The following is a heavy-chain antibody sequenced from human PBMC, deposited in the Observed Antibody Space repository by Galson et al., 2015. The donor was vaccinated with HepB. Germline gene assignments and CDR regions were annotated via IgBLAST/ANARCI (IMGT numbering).Heavy chain of an antibody. CDR2: IDGDDNK. CDR1: GLSLSTSAMC. V-gene: IGHV2-70*01. Sequence: PALVKPTQTLTLTCTFSGLSLSTSAMCVSWIRQPPGKALEWLGLIDGDDNKFYSTSVNTRLTISKDTSKNQVVLTMTNMDSVDTATYYCARTLYTPVGATLGNAFDIWGRGTMVTVSS. D-gene: IGHD1-26*01. J-gene: IGHJ3*02. CDR3: ARTLYTPVGATLGNAFDI.